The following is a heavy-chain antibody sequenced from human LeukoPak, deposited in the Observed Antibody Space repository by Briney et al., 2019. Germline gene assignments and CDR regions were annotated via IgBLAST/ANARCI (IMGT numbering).Heavy chain of an antibody. Sequence: PSETLSLTCTVSGGSISSSYWSWIRQPPGKGLEWIGFIYYTGSTNYNPSLKGRVTISVDTSKSQFSLKLTSVTAADTAVYYCARGLVRVTHFENWGQGTLVTVSS. CDR3: ARGLVRVTHFEN. D-gene: IGHD6-6*01. J-gene: IGHJ4*02. CDR1: GGSISSSY. CDR2: IYYTGST. V-gene: IGHV4-59*01.